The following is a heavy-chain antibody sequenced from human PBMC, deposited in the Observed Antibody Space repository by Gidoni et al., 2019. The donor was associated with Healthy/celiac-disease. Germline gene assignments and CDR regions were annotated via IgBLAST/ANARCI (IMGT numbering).Heavy chain of an antibody. CDR2: INSDGSST. J-gene: IGHJ4*02. CDR3: ARGGATTPGPY. Sequence: LVWVSRINSDGSSTSYADSVKGRFTISRDNAKNTLYLQMNSLRAEDTAVYYCARGGATTPGPYWGQGTLVTVSS. V-gene: IGHV3-74*01. D-gene: IGHD1-26*01.